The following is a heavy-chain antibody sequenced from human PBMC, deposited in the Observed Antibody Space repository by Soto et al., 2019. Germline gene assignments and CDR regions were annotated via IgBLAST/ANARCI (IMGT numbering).Heavy chain of an antibody. V-gene: IGHV1-2*02. CDR3: ARDRTRDIVAKNNWFDP. Sequence: QVQLVQSGAEVKKPGASVKVSCKASGYTFTGYYMHWVRQAPGQGLEWMGWINPNSGGTNYAQKFQGRVTMTRDTSISTAYMELSRLRSDDTAVYYCARDRTRDIVAKNNWFDPWGQGTLVTVSS. CDR2: INPNSGGT. CDR1: GYTFTGYY. J-gene: IGHJ5*02. D-gene: IGHD5-12*01.